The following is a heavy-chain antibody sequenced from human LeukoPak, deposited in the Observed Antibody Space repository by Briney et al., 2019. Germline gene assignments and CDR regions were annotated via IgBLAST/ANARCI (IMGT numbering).Heavy chain of an antibody. D-gene: IGHD5-24*01. CDR3: ASGMARHDAFDI. V-gene: IGHV4-59*01. Sequence: SETLSLTCAVYGGSFSGYYWSWIRQPPGKGLEWIGYIYYSGSTNYNPSLKSRVTISVDTSKNQFSLKLSSVTAADTAVYYCASGMARHDAFDIWGQGTMVTVSS. J-gene: IGHJ3*02. CDR2: IYYSGST. CDR1: GGSFSGYY.